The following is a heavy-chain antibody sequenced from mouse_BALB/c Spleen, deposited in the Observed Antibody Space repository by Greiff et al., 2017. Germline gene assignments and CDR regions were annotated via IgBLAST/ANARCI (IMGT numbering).Heavy chain of an antibody. CDR3: TRSNSRYDGYYAMDY. CDR1: GYTFTSYW. Sequence: LQQPGSELVRPGASVKLSCKASGYTFTSYWMHWVKQRHGQGLEWIGNIYPGSGSTNYDEKFKSKGTLTVDTSSSTAYLHLSSLTSEDSAVYYCTRSNSRYDGYYAMDYWGQGTSVTVSS. D-gene: IGHD2-14*01. CDR2: IYPGSGST. J-gene: IGHJ4*01. V-gene: IGHV1S22*01.